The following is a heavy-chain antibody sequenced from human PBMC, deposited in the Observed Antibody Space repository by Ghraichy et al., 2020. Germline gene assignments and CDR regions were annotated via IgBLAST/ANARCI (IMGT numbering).Heavy chain of an antibody. J-gene: IGHJ6*02. V-gene: IGHV4-59*01. CDR3: ARGRGSSYSSSWYYYYYGMDV. CDR2: IYYSGST. Sequence: SETLSLTCTVSGGSISSYYWSWIRQPPGKGLEWIGYIYYSGSTNYNPSLKSRVTISVDTSKNQFSLKLSSVTAADTAVYYCARGRGSSYSSSWYYYYYGMDVGGQGTTVTVSS. D-gene: IGHD6-13*01. CDR1: GGSISSYY.